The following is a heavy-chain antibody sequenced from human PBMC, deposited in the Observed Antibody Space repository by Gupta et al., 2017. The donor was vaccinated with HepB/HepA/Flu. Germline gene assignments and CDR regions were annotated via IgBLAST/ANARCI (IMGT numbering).Heavy chain of an antibody. V-gene: IGHV4-39*01. J-gene: IGHJ4*02. CDR2: INYSGAA. Sequence: QLQLQESGPGLVKPSETMSLSCTVSGASISSTNYYWGWIRQAPGQGLEWLGFINYSGAAFYKVAVKSRVTISKDMSKNHFSMKLGDVTAPDRGGYYCAANRRDCSGLSCFRHLVSWGQGTLVTVSS. CDR3: AANRRDCSGLSCFRHLVS. CDR1: GASISSTNYY. D-gene: IGHD2-15*01.